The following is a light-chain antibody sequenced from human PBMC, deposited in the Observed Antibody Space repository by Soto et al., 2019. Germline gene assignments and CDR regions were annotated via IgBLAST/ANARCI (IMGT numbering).Light chain of an antibody. CDR3: QQYNSYSGT. J-gene: IGKJ1*01. CDR1: QSISSW. Sequence: DIPMTQSPSTLSASVGDRVTITCRASQSISSWLAWYQQKPEKAPKLLIYKASSLQSGVPSRFSGSGSETEFTLTISSLQPDDFATYYCQQYNSYSGTFGQGTKVEIK. V-gene: IGKV1-5*03. CDR2: KAS.